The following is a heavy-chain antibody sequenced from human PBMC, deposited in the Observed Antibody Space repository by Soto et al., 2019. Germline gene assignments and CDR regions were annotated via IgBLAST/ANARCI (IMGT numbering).Heavy chain of an antibody. Sequence: SETLSLTCSVSGGSISSYYWSWIRQPPGKGLEWIGYIYYSGSTNYNPSLKSRVTISVDTSKNQFSLKLSSVTAADTAVYYCARDTSYYYYYGMDVWGQGTTLTVSS. CDR2: IYYSGST. V-gene: IGHV4-59*01. CDR3: ARDTSYYYYYGMDV. CDR1: GGSISSYY. J-gene: IGHJ6*02.